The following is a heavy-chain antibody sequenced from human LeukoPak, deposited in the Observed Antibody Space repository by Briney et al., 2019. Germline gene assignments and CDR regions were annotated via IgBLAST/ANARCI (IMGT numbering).Heavy chain of an antibody. Sequence: PSETLSLTCAVSGGSISSTNWWSWVRQPPGKGLEWIGEIYHSGSTNYNPSLKSRVTISGDTSKNQFSLKLSSVTAADTAVYYCARLLLLWFGEPDYWGQGTVVTVSS. CDR1: GGSISSTNW. CDR2: IYHSGST. D-gene: IGHD3-10*01. J-gene: IGHJ4*02. V-gene: IGHV4-4*02. CDR3: ARLLLLWFGEPDY.